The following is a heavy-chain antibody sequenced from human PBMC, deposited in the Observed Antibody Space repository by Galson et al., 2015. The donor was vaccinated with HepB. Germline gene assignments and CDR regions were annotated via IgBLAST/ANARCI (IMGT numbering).Heavy chain of an antibody. CDR3: ARVCSSWAIDI. CDR1: GYTFTGYY. D-gene: IGHD6-6*01. V-gene: IGHV1-2*05. Sequence: SVKVSCKASGYTFTGYYMHWVRQAPGQGLEWMGRINPNSGGTNYAQKVQGRVTMTRDTSISTAYMELSRLRSDDTDVYICARVCSSWAIDIWGQGTMVTVSS. J-gene: IGHJ3*02. CDR2: INPNSGGT.